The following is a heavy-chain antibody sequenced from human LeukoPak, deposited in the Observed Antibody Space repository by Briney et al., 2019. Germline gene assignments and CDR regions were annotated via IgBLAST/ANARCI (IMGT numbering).Heavy chain of an antibody. CDR2: ISHDGSNK. Sequence: PERSLRLSCAASGFTFSSYAMHWVRQAPGKGLEWVALISHDGSNKYYADSVKGRFTISRDNSKNTLYLQMNSLRAEDTAVYYCARVRCSGGSCYLAYYYYGMDVWGQGTTVTVSS. J-gene: IGHJ6*02. CDR3: ARVRCSGGSCYLAYYYYGMDV. CDR1: GFTFSSYA. D-gene: IGHD2-15*01. V-gene: IGHV3-30-3*01.